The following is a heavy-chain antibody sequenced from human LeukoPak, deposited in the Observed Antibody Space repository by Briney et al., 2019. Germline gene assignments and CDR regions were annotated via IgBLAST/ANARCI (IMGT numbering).Heavy chain of an antibody. J-gene: IGHJ2*01. Sequence: PGGSLRLSCAPYWFTFSNYWMYWVRQAPGKGLVWVSHIDNDERRTTYADSGKGRFTISRDNSKNTLYLQLNSLMTDDSGVYYCAKDADPATIIYWYFDLWGRGTLVTVSS. CDR1: WFTFSNYW. CDR2: IDNDERRT. D-gene: IGHD2-2*01. V-gene: IGHV3-74*01. CDR3: AKDADPATIIYWYFDL.